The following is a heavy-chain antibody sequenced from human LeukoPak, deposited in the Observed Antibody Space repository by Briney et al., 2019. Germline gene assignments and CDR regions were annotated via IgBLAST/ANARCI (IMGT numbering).Heavy chain of an antibody. Sequence: PGGCLRLSRAASVFNFSSFVMHGVPQALDKGLEWVSVIWYDRSNKYYADSVRRRFTVSRDTSKNTLYLQMNSLRAEDTAVYYCARRPSAYPKCFDYWGRGTLVTVSS. CDR3: ARRPSAYPKCFDY. CDR2: IWYDRSNK. J-gene: IGHJ4*02. D-gene: IGHD5-12*01. V-gene: IGHV3-33*01. CDR1: VFNFSSFV.